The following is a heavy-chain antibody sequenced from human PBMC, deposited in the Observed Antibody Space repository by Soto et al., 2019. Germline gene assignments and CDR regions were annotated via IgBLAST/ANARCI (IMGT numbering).Heavy chain of an antibody. J-gene: IGHJ6*02. CDR3: ARSYGSGSYYNVDPIGYYGMDV. D-gene: IGHD3-10*01. V-gene: IGHV1-18*01. CDR2: ISAYNGNT. Sequence: ASVKVSCKASGYTFTSYGISWVRQAPGQGLEWMGWISAYNGNTNYAQKLQGRVTMTTDTSPSTAYMELRSLRSDDTAVYYCARSYGSGSYYNVDPIGYYGMDVWGQGTTVTVSS. CDR1: GYTFTSYG.